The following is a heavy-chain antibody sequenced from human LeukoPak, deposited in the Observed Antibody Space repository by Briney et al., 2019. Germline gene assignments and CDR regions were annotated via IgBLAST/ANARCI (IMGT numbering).Heavy chain of an antibody. J-gene: IGHJ4*02. D-gene: IGHD3-3*01. CDR2: ISYDGSNK. CDR3: AKDALYYDFWSGYYKAQYYFDY. CDR1: GFTFSSYV. Sequence: GGSLRLSCAASGFTFSSYVMHWVRQAPGKGLEWVAVISYDGSNKYYTDSVKGRFTISRDNSKNTLCLQMNSLRAEDTAVYYCAKDALYYDFWSGYYKAQYYFDYWGQGTLVTVSS. V-gene: IGHV3-30-3*01.